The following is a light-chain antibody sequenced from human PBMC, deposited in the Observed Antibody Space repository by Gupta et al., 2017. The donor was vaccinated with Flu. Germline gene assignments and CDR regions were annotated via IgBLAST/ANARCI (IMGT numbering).Light chain of an antibody. J-gene: IGLJ6*01. CDR2: EVS. V-gene: IGLV2-8*01. Sequence: QSALTQPPSASGSPGQSVAISCTGTSSDVGAYNYVSWYQQYPGKGPKLMIYEVSKRPSGVPDRFSGSKSGNTASLTVSGLRAEDEADYYCCSYIGNRTAIFGSGTKV. CDR1: SSDVGAYNY. CDR3: CSYIGNRTAI.